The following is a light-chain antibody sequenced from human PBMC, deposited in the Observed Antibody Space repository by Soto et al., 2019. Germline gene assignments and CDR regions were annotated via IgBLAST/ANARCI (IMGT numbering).Light chain of an antibody. V-gene: IGKV1-9*01. CDR3: QQLNAYPLT. CDR1: QGLSSS. CDR2: PAS. J-gene: IGKJ4*01. Sequence: DIQLTQSPSFLSASVGDRVTITCLASQGLSSSLAWYQQRPGKAPQLLIYPASTLQSGVPARFSGSGSGTEFTLTISSLQSEDFATYYCQQLNAYPLTFGGGTKVDIK.